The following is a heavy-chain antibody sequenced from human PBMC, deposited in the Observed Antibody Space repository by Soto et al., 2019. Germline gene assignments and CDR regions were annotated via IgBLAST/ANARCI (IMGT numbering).Heavy chain of an antibody. D-gene: IGHD3-3*01. CDR2: ISSSSSYI. Sequence: GGSLRLSCAASGFTFSSYSMNWVRQAPGKGLEWVSSISSSSSYIYYADSVKGRFTISRDNAKNSLYLQMNSLRAEDTAVYYCARDLRYYDFWSGPNFDYWGQGTLVTVSS. CDR3: ARDLRYYDFWSGPNFDY. CDR1: GFTFSSYS. V-gene: IGHV3-21*01. J-gene: IGHJ4*02.